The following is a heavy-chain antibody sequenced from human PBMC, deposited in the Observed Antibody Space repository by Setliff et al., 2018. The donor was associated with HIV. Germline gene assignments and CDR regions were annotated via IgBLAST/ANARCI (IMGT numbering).Heavy chain of an antibody. CDR3: ARGDIVVVGLDY. CDR2: IYHSGSR. J-gene: IGHJ4*02. CDR1: GGSISSGNYY. D-gene: IGHD2-21*01. Sequence: SETLSLTCTVSGGSISSGNYYWNWIRQHPGKGLEWIGYIYHSGSRYYNPSLRSRVTISVDTSKNQFSLKLTSVTVADTAVYYCARGDIVVVGLDYWGQGTLVTVSS. V-gene: IGHV4-31*03.